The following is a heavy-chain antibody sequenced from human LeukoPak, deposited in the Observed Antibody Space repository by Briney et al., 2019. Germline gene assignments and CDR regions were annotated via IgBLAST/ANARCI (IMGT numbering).Heavy chain of an antibody. Sequence: PSETLSLTCTVSGGSISSGSYNWSWIRQPAGKGLEWIGRIYTSGSTNYNPSLKSRVTISVDTSKNQFSLKLSSVTAADTAVYYCARGIVVVTASYYYYYYMDVWGKGTTVTISS. CDR1: GGSISSGSYN. CDR3: ARGIVVVTASYYYYYYMDV. J-gene: IGHJ6*03. CDR2: IYTSGST. D-gene: IGHD2-21*02. V-gene: IGHV4-61*02.